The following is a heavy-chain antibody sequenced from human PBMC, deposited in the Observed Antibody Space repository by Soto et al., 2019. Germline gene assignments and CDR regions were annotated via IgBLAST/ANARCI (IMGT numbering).Heavy chain of an antibody. CDR3: TRAGCSSTSCYALWFDP. V-gene: IGHV3-49*03. CDR2: IRSKAYGGTT. Sequence: PGGSLRLSCTASGFTFGDYAMSWFRQAPGKGLEWVGFIRSKAYGGTTEYAASVKGRFTISRDDSKSIAYLQMNSLKTEDTAVYYCTRAGCSSTSCYALWFDPWGQGTLVTVSS. D-gene: IGHD2-2*01. CDR1: GFTFGDYA. J-gene: IGHJ5*02.